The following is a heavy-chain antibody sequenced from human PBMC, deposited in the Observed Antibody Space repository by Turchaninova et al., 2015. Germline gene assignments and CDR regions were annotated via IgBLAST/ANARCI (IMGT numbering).Heavy chain of an antibody. D-gene: IGHD2-21*01. V-gene: IGHV3-48*03. CDR2: ISSGSTM. CDR1: GFTLRSSG. CDR3: ARDHSFNFDI. J-gene: IGHJ4*02. Sequence: MESGGGLVQPGGSLRLSCEVSGFTLRSSGMNWVRQAPGKGLEWVSYISSGSTMFYADSVKGRFTASRDIAKNSLFLQMDSLRAEDTGIDYLARDHSFNFDIWGKGTLVTVSS.